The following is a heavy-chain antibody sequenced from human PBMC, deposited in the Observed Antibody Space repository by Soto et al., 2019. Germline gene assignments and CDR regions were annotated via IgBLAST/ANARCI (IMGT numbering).Heavy chain of an antibody. CDR1: GGTFSGYY. CDR3: ARVERWNYYDIGDGYRSPSCLDP. Sequence: PSETLSLTCAVYGGTFSGYYSSWIRQPPGTGLEWIGEINHSGSANYNPSLKSRVTISVDTSKNQFSLKLSSVTAADTAVYYCARVERWNYYDIGDGYRSPSCLDPWGQGTLVTVCS. D-gene: IGHD3-9*01. V-gene: IGHV4-34*01. J-gene: IGHJ5*02. CDR2: INHSGSA.